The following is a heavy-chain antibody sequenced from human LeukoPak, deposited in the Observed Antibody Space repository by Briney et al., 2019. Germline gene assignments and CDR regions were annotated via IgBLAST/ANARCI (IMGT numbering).Heavy chain of an antibody. CDR2: LDWDDDK. D-gene: IGHD4-23*01. V-gene: IGHV2-70*01. Sequence: SGPTLVNPTQTLTLTCTFSGFSLSTSGMCVSWIRQPPGKALEWLALLDWDDDKYYRTSLKTRLTISKDTSKNQVVLTMTNMEAVDTATYYCARYLYGGSASYFDSWGQGALVIVSS. CDR3: ARYLYGGSASYFDS. CDR1: GFSLSTSGMC. J-gene: IGHJ4*02.